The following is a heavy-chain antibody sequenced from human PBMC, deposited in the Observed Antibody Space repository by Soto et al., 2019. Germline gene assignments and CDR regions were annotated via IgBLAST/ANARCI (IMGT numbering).Heavy chain of an antibody. J-gene: IGHJ4*02. CDR1: GGSISSGGYS. Sequence: PSETLSLTCAVSGGSISSGGYSWSWIRQPPGKGLEWIGYIYHSGSTNYNPSLKSRVTISVDTSKNQFSLRLSSVTAADTAVYYCARGYGRNFDYWGQGTLVTVSS. CDR3: ARGYGRNFDY. CDR2: IYHSGST. D-gene: IGHD5-18*01. V-gene: IGHV4-30-2*01.